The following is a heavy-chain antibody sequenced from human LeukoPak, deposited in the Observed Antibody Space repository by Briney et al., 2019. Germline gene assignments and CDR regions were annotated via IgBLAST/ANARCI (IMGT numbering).Heavy chain of an antibody. CDR2: INQDGSEK. J-gene: IGHJ6*03. CDR1: GFTFRSYW. Sequence: GGSLRLSCAASGFTFRSYWMSWVRQAPGKGLEWVANINQDGSEKYYVDSVKGRFTISRDNAKNSLYLQMNSLRAEDTAVYYCARLFGSSYYYYMDVWGKGTTVTISS. V-gene: IGHV3-7*03. D-gene: IGHD6-19*01. CDR3: ARLFGSSYYYYMDV.